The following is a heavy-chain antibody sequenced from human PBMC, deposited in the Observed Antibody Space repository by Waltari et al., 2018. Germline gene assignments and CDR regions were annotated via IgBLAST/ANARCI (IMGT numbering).Heavy chain of an antibody. CDR1: GYTFTRYG. Sequence: QVPLVPSGAEVTKPGASGKVSCKASGYTFTRYGISWVRQAPGQGLEWMGWISAYNGNTNYAQKLQGRVTMTTDTSTSTAYMELRSLRSDDTAVYYCAGGYSSSWAFDYWGQGTLVTVSS. J-gene: IGHJ4*02. CDR3: AGGYSSSWAFDY. V-gene: IGHV1-18*01. CDR2: ISAYNGNT. D-gene: IGHD6-13*01.